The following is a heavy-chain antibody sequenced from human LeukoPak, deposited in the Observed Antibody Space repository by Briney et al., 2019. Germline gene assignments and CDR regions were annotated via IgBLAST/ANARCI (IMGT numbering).Heavy chain of an antibody. J-gene: IGHJ4*02. CDR2: IYHSGST. V-gene: IGHV4-38-2*01. CDR1: GYSISSGYY. Sequence: SETLSLTCAVSGYSISSGYYWGWIRQPPGKGLEWIGSIYHSGSTYYNPSLKSRVTISVDTFKNQCSLKLSSVTAADTAVYYCAISSGGYSYGLDYWGQGTLVTVSS. CDR3: AISSGGYSYGLDY. D-gene: IGHD5-18*01.